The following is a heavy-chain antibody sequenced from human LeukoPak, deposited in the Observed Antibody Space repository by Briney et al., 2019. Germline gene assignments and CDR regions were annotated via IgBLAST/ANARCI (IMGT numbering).Heavy chain of an antibody. CDR2: INHSGST. V-gene: IGHV4-39*07. J-gene: IGHJ5*02. Sequence: SETLSLTCTVSGGSISSSSYYWSWIRQPPGKGLEWIGEINHSGSTNYNPSLKSRVTISVDTSKNQFSLKLSSVTAADTAVYYCARGRITGGVSRPGKKLYNWFDPWGQGTLVTVSS. CDR1: GGSISSSSYY. CDR3: ARGRITGGVSRPGKKLYNWFDP. D-gene: IGHD2-8*02.